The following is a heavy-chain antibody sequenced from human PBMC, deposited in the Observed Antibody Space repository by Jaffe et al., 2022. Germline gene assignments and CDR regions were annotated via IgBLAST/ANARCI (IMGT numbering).Heavy chain of an antibody. CDR3: AKEGEAVTTPLYYFDY. J-gene: IGHJ4*02. CDR2: ISGSGGST. D-gene: IGHD4-17*01. CDR1: GFTFSSYA. V-gene: IGHV3-23*01. Sequence: EVQLLESGGGLVQPGGSLRLSCAASGFTFSSYAMSWVRQAPGKGLEWVSAISGSGGSTYYADSVKGRFTISRDNSKNTLYLQMNSLRAEDTAVYYCAKEGEAVTTPLYYFDYWGQGTLVTVSS.